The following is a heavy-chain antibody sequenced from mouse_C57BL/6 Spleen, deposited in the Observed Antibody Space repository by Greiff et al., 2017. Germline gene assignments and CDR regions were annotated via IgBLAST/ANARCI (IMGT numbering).Heavy chain of an antibody. V-gene: IGHV1-55*01. CDR3: ARKPTVVVPFAY. CDR1: GYTFTSYW. CDR2: IYPGSGST. J-gene: IGHJ3*01. D-gene: IGHD1-1*01. Sequence: VQLQQSGAELVKPGASVKMSCKASGYTFTSYWMTWVKQRPGQGLEWIGDIYPGSGSTNYNEKFKSKATLTVDTSTSTAYVQLSSLTSEDSAVYYCARKPTVVVPFAYWGQGTLVTVAA.